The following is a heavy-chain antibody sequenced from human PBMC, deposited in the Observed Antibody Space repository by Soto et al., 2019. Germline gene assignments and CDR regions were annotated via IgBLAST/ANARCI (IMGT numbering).Heavy chain of an antibody. J-gene: IGHJ6*02. Sequence: QVQLQESGPGLVKPSQTLSLTCTVSGGSISSGGYYWSWIRQHPGKGLEWIGYIYYSGSTYYNPALKGRLTISVDTSKTQFSLKLSSVTAADTAVYYCARGGRRSPGMDVWGQGTTVTVSS. CDR3: ARGGRRSPGMDV. CDR2: IYYSGST. V-gene: IGHV4-31*03. CDR1: GGSISSGGYY.